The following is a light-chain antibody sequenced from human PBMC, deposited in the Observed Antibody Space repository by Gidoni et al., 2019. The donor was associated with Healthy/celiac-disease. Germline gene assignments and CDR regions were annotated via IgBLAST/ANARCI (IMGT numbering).Light chain of an antibody. J-gene: IGKJ4*01. CDR1: QSVSSY. Sequence: EIVLTQSPATLSLSPGERATLSCRASQSVSSYLAWYQQEPGQDPRLLIYDASNRATGVPARFSGSGSGTDFTLTISSLEPEDFSVYYCQQRSNWPTVTFGGGTKVEIK. CDR3: QQRSNWPTVT. V-gene: IGKV3-11*01. CDR2: DAS.